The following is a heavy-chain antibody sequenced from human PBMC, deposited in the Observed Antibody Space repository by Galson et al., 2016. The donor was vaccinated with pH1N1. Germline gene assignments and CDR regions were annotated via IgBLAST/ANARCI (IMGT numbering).Heavy chain of an antibody. CDR2: INTSGMT. J-gene: IGHJ5*02. CDR1: GDSVSSGSYY. V-gene: IGHV4-61*10. Sequence: SETLSLTCIVSGDSVSSGSYYWSWIRQPAGKGLEWIGRINTSGMTKYNPSLRSRVSISVDTSKNQFSLNLNTVTAADTGIYYCARDIDVVATTWFDPWGQGALVTVSP. CDR3: ARDIDVVATTWFDP. D-gene: IGHD2-21*01.